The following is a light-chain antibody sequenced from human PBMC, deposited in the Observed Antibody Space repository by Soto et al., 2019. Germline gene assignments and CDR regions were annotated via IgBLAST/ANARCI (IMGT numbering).Light chain of an antibody. J-gene: IGKJ1*01. CDR3: QQYNYYRT. Sequence: DIQMTQSPFSLSASVGDRVTITCRASESVSSRLSWYQQKPGKAPKLLISEASSVESGVPSRFRGSGSGTEVTLTISSLQPDDFATYYWQQYNYYRTGGQGNEVE. CDR2: EAS. V-gene: IGKV1-5*03. CDR1: ESVSSR.